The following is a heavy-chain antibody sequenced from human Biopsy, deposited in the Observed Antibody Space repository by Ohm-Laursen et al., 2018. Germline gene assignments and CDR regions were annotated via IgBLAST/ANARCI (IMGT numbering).Heavy chain of an antibody. CDR2: LNPVSGNS. Sequence: SSVKVSCKVSGYTFTSYDITWVRQASGQGPEWIGWLNPVSGNSNFGQKFRGRVTVTSDTSISTAYMELSGLTSDDTATYYCGRAVRNQLLTDPWGQGTLVTVTS. D-gene: IGHD1-7*01. J-gene: IGHJ5*02. CDR3: GRAVRNQLLTDP. V-gene: IGHV1-8*01. CDR1: GYTFTSYD.